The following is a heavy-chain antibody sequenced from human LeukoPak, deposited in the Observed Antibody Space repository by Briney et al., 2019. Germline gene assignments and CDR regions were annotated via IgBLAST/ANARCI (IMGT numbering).Heavy chain of an antibody. D-gene: IGHD3-22*01. CDR2: ISAYNGNT. V-gene: IGHV1-18*01. CDR1: GYTFTSYG. J-gene: IGHJ4*02. Sequence: GASVKVSCKASGYTFTSYGISWVRQAPGQGLEWMGWISAYNGNTNYAQKLQGRVTMTTDTSTSTAYMELRSLRSDDTAVYYCARYYYDSSGYYYAGFRSSYFDYWGQGTLVTVSS. CDR3: ARYYYDSSGYYYAGFRSSYFDY.